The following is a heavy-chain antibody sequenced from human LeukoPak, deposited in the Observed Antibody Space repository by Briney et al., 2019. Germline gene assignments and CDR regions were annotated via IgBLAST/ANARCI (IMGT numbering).Heavy chain of an antibody. CDR1: GFTFSNYA. V-gene: IGHV3-23*01. J-gene: IGHJ4*02. D-gene: IGHD3-10*01. CDR3: AKAHYYGSGSYYIHAPFDY. Sequence: GGSLRLSCAASGFTFSNYAMSWVRQAPGKGLEWVSGISGSGGNTHYSDSVKGRFTISRDISKNTLYLQMNSLRAEDTAVYYCAKAHYYGSGSYYIHAPFDYWGQGTLVTVSS. CDR2: ISGSGGNT.